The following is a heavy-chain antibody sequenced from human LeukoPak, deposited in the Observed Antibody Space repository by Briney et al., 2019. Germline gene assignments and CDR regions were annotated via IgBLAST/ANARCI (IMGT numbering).Heavy chain of an antibody. D-gene: IGHD5-18*01. V-gene: IGHV3-33*07. Sequence: PGGSLRLSCAASGFSFSKAWVSWVRQAPGKGLEWVALIWHDGSNKYYGDSVKDRFTISRDNSKNTLYLQMDSLRDEDTAVYYCARDRGYTYGHPLDYWGQGTLVTVSS. CDR2: IWHDGSNK. J-gene: IGHJ4*02. CDR1: GFSFSKAW. CDR3: ARDRGYTYGHPLDY.